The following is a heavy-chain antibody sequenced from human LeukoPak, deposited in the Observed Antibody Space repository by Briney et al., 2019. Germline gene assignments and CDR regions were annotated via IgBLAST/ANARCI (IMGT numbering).Heavy chain of an antibody. CDR1: GGSISSGSYY. Sequence: SETLSLTCTVSGGSISSGSYYWSWIRQPAGKGLEWIGRIYTSGSTNYNPSLKSRVTISVDTSKNQFSLKLSSVTAVDTAVYYCARLRVPAAIGHNYWGQGTLVTVSS. CDR2: IYTSGST. J-gene: IGHJ4*02. V-gene: IGHV4-61*02. CDR3: ARLRVPAAIGHNY. D-gene: IGHD2-2*02.